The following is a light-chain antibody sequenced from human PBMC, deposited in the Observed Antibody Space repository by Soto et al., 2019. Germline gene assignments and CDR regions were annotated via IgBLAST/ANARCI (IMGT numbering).Light chain of an antibody. J-gene: IGLJ2*01. CDR1: SSSIGAGYE. CDR3: QSYCGSLSDVV. Sequence: QSVLTQPPSVSGAPGQRVTISCTGSSSSIGAGYEVQWYQQVPGTAPKLLIYADSNRPSGVPDRFSGSKFGTSASLAITGLKADDEATYYCQSYCGSLSDVVFGGGTKVTVL. V-gene: IGLV1-40*01. CDR2: ADS.